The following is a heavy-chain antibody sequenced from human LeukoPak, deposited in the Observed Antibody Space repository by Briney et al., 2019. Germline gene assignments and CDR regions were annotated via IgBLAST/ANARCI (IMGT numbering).Heavy chain of an antibody. V-gene: IGHV1-46*01. D-gene: IGHD3-22*01. CDR1: EYTFTSYY. J-gene: IGHJ4*02. CDR2: INPSGGST. Sequence: GASVKVSCKASEYTFTSYYMHWVRQAPGQGLEWMGIINPSGGSTSYAQKFQGRVTMTRDTSTSTVYMGLSSLRSEDTAVYYCASDSSGYSLDYWGQGTLVTVSS. CDR3: ASDSSGYSLDY.